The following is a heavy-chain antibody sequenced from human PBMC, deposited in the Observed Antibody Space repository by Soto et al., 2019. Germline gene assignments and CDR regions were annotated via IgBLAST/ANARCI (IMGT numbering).Heavy chain of an antibody. CDR1: GFTFSSYA. J-gene: IGHJ4*02. CDR3: AKDPVPYIEMATPYFDY. Sequence: GGSLRLSCAASGFTFSSYAMSWVRQAPGKGLEWVSAISGSGGSTYYADSVKGRFTISRDNFKNTLYLQMNSLRAEDTAVYYCAKDPVPYIEMATPYFDYWGQGTLVTVSS. V-gene: IGHV3-23*01. D-gene: IGHD5-12*01. CDR2: ISGSGGST.